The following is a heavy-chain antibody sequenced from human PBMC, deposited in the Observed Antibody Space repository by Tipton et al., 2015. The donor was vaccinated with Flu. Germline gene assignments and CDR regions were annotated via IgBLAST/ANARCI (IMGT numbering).Heavy chain of an antibody. D-gene: IGHD5-12*01. CDR3: ATLGNSGTDGFDI. V-gene: IGHV3-66*02. J-gene: IGHJ3*02. Sequence: LSLTCAASGFTFSNRWMYWVRQGPGKGLQWVSVIYRGGTTYVADSVKGRCTISRDNSKNTLYLQWNSLTTEDTAVYYCATLGNSGTDGFDIWGQGTMVTISS. CDR1: GFTFSNRW. CDR2: IYRGGTT.